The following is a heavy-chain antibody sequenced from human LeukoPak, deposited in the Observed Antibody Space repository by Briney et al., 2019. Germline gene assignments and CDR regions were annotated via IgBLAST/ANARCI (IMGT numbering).Heavy chain of an antibody. CDR1: GGSISSSSYY. V-gene: IGHV4-39*07. D-gene: IGHD3-10*01. CDR2: INHSGST. J-gene: IGHJ5*02. Sequence: SETLSLTCTVSGGSISSSSYYWSWIRQPPGKGLEWIGEINHSGSTNYNPSLKSRVTISVDTSKNQFSLKLSSVTAADTAVYYCARGHGFVVRGVITKGDWFDPWGQGTLVTVSS. CDR3: ARGHGFVVRGVITKGDWFDP.